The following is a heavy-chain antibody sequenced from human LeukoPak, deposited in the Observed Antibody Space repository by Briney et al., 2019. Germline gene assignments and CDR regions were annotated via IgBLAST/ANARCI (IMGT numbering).Heavy chain of an antibody. V-gene: IGHV3-30*19. J-gene: IGHJ4*02. D-gene: IGHD6-19*01. CDR3: ARDREGYSSGWSDY. CDR1: GFTFSSYG. Sequence: GGSLRLSCAASGFTFSSYGMHWVRQAPGKGLDWVTFISFDGSNKYYADSVKGRFTISRDNSKNTLYLQMNSLRAEDTAVYYCARDREGYSSGWSDYWGQGTLVTVSS. CDR2: ISFDGSNK.